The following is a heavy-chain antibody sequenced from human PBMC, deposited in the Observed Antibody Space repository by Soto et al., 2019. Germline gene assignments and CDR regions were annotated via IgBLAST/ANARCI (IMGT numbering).Heavy chain of an antibody. CDR3: ASPPTNLDYGDDKWFDP. CDR1: GFTFSCFW. Sequence: PGGSLRLSCAASGFTFSCFWMTWVRQAPGKGLEWVANIKEDGSEKKYVDSVKGRFIISRDNAKNFLFLQMNSLRVEDTAVYYCASPPTNLDYGDDKWFDPWGQGTLVTVSS. V-gene: IGHV3-7*01. D-gene: IGHD4-17*01. J-gene: IGHJ5*02. CDR2: IKEDGSEK.